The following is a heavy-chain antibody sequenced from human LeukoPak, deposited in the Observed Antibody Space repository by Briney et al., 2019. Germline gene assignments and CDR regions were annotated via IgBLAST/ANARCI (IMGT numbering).Heavy chain of an antibody. Sequence: GGSLRLSCAASGFTFSSYALSWVRQAPGKGLEWVSAISGSGGSTYYADSVKRRFTIPRENSKNTLYLQMKRLIAEDTAVYYCAKGWSTYYYYYYMDVWGKGTTVTVSS. V-gene: IGHV3-23*01. CDR3: AKGWSTYYYYYYMDV. D-gene: IGHD5/OR15-5a*01. CDR1: GFTFSSYA. CDR2: ISGSGGST. J-gene: IGHJ6*03.